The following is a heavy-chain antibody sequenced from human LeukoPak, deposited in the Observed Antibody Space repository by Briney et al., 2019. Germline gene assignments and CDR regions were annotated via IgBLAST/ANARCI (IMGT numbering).Heavy chain of an antibody. J-gene: IGHJ5*02. V-gene: IGHV4-31*03. Sequence: SRTLSLTCTVSGGSISSGGYYWSWIRQHPGKGLEWIGYIYYSGSTYYNPSLKSRVTISVDTSKNQYSLKLSSVTAADPAVYYCASHKGDNWFDPWGQGTLVTVSS. CDR2: IYYSGST. CDR3: ASHKGDNWFDP. CDR1: GGSISSGGYY.